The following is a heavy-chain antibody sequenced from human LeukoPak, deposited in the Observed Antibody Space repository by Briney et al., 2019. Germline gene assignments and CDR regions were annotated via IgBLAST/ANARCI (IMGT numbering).Heavy chain of an antibody. CDR3: AKDSSVGATRFLFDY. CDR2: ISWNSGSI. CDR1: GFTFDDYA. D-gene: IGHD1-26*01. J-gene: IGHJ4*02. V-gene: IGHV3-9*01. Sequence: PGGSLRLSCAASGFTFDDYAMHWVRQAPGKGLEWVSGISWNSGSIGYADSVKGRFTISRDNAKNSLYLQMNSLRAEDTALYYCAKDSSVGATRFLFDYWGQGTLVTVSS.